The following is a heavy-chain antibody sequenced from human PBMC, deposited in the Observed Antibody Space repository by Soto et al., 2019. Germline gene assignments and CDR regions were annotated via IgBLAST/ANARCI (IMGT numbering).Heavy chain of an antibody. CDR3: ARRGYGSRWPNVYMDV. V-gene: IGHV3-64*01. J-gene: IGHJ6*03. D-gene: IGHD6-13*01. CDR2: IRNNGAHT. Sequence: EAQLVESGGGLVQPGGSLRLSCAASGFTFSNYEMHWVRQAPGKGLEYVSGIRNNGAHTDYAKSVKGRFTISRDNSENTLHLQMGRLRAEDMALYYCARRGYGSRWPNVYMDVWGKGTTVTVSS. CDR1: GFTFSNYE.